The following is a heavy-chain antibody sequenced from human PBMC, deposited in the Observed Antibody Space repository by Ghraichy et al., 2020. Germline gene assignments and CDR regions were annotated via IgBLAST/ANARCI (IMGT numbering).Heavy chain of an antibody. V-gene: IGHV4-59*01. D-gene: IGHD5-24*01. CDR1: GGSISSYY. CDR2: IYYSGSN. CDR3: ARGNGEMATD. Sequence: SETLSLTCTVSGGSISSYYWSWIRQPPGKGLEWIGYIYYSGSNKYNPSLKSRVTISVDTSKNQFSLKLSSVPAADTAVYYCARGNGEMATDWGQGTLVTVSS. J-gene: IGHJ4*02.